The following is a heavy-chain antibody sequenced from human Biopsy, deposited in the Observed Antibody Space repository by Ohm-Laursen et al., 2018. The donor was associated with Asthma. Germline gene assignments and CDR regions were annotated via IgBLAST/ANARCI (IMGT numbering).Heavy chain of an antibody. CDR1: GTHFGSYN. D-gene: IGHD6-13*01. CDR2: ITFDGSTQ. Sequence: SLRLSCAASGTHFGSYNMHWARQAPGKGLEWVAVITFDGSTQHYGDSVKGRFTISRDNSKNMLFLQMNSLRAEDTAVYYCLRDTLGYYFDIWGQGTQVTVSS. V-gene: IGHV3-30-3*01. J-gene: IGHJ4*02. CDR3: LRDTLGYYFDI.